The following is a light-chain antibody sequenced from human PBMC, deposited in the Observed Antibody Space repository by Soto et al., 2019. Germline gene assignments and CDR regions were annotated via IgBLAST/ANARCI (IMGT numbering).Light chain of an antibody. CDR2: GAS. V-gene: IGKV3-20*01. Sequence: EIVLTQSPDTLSLSPGDRATLSCRASQTVNSASLAWYQQKPGQTPRLLIYGASRRATGVPDRFSGSGSGTDFTLTISRLEPEDFAAFFCQQYGSSPLTFGQGTKVEVK. CDR1: QTVNSAS. J-gene: IGKJ1*01. CDR3: QQYGSSPLT.